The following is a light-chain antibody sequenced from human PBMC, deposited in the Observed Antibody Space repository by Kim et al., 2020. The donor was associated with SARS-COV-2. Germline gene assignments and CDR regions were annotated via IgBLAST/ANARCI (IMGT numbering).Light chain of an antibody. CDR3: HQRNNWPLT. J-gene: IGKJ4*01. V-gene: IGKV3-11*01. CDR2: DAS. Sequence: EIVLTQSPATLSLSPGERATLSCRASQSLSIYLAWYQQKPGQSPRLLIYDASNRATGIPARFTGSGSGTDFSLTISSLEPEDFAVYYCHQRNNWPLTFGGGTKVNIK. CDR1: QSLSIY.